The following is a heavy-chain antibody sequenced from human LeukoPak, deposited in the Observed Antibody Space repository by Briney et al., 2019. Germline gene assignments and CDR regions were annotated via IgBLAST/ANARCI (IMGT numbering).Heavy chain of an antibody. J-gene: IGHJ5*02. CDR2: IYHSGST. V-gene: IGHV4-38-2*02. D-gene: IGHD3-22*01. CDR1: GYSISSGYY. CDR3: ARDGEQEDYYDSSGYSRFRFDP. Sequence: ASETLSLTCSVSGYSISSGYYWAWIRQPPGKGLEWIGSIYHSGSTYYNPSLKSRVTISVDTSKNQFSLKLSSVTAADTAVYYCARDGEQEDYYDSSGYSRFRFDPWGQGTLVTVSS.